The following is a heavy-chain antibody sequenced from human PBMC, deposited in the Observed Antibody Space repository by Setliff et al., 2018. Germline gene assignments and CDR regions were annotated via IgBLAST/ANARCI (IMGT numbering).Heavy chain of an antibody. D-gene: IGHD3-22*01. Sequence: ASVKVSCKSSGYIFAGYYMHWVRQTPGQGLEWMGWINPISGGANYAQKFQGRVTLTRDTSTSTVFMELSSLRSEDTAVYYCARDRNDNYESSGYYYAGGYMDVWGKGTTVTVSS. J-gene: IGHJ6*03. CDR1: GYIFAGYY. V-gene: IGHV1-2*02. CDR2: INPISGGA. CDR3: ARDRNDNYESSGYYYAGGYMDV.